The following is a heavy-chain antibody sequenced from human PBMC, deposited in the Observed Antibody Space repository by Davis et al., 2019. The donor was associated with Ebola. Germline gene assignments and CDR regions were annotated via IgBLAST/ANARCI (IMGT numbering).Heavy chain of an antibody. CDR2: IKQDGSEK. CDR3: ARDVSEFFCTGGVCRGYGMDV. J-gene: IGHJ6*02. Sequence: GTLKISCAASGFTFSSYAMSWVRQAPGKGLEWVANIKQDGSEKYYVDSVKGRFTISRDNAKNSLYLQMNSLRAEDTAVYYCARDVSEFFCTGGVCRGYGMDVWGQGTTVTVSS. D-gene: IGHD2-8*02. CDR1: GFTFSSYA. V-gene: IGHV3-7*01.